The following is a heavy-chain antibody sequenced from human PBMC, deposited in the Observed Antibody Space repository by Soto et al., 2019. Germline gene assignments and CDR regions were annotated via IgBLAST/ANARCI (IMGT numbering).Heavy chain of an antibody. CDR1: GFTFSSYA. Sequence: PGGSLRLSCAASGFTFSSYAMHWVRQAPGKXLGWVAIVSYDGTDKYYGDSVKGRFTISRDNSKNTLFLQMNSLRAEDTAVYYCARPRAPSVYYDSSGAFDYWGQGALVTVS. CDR2: VSYDGTDK. V-gene: IGHV3-30-3*01. CDR3: ARPRAPSVYYDSSGAFDY. D-gene: IGHD3-22*01. J-gene: IGHJ4*02.